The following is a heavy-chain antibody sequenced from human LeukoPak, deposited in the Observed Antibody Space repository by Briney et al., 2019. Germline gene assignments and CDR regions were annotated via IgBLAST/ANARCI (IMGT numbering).Heavy chain of an antibody. CDR3: AGRRGWKQQLVYFEY. V-gene: IGHV4-59*08. D-gene: IGHD6-13*01. CDR1: GGSITSYY. J-gene: IGHJ4*02. CDR2: LFHSGTR. Sequence: SETLSLTCTVSGGSITSYYWSWIRQPPGKGLEWIGYLFHSGTRRYNPSLKSRVTISADPTKNQIFLTLNSTTAADTAGYYCAGRRGWKQQLVYFEYWGQGTLANVSS.